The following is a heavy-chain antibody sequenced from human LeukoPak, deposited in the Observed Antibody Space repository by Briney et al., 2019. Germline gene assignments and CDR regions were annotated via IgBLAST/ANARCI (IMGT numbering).Heavy chain of an antibody. V-gene: IGHV1-2*02. Sequence: ASVKVSCKASGYTFTSYGISWVRQAPGQGLEWMGWINPNSGGTNYAQKFQGRVTMTRDTSISTAYMELSRLRSDDTAVYYCARERQGGGDYWGQGTLVTVSS. CDR3: ARERQGGGDY. J-gene: IGHJ4*02. CDR1: GYTFTSYG. D-gene: IGHD3-16*01. CDR2: INPNSGGT.